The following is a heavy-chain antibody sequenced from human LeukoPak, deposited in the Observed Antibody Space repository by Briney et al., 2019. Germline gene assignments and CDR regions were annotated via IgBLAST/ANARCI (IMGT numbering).Heavy chain of an antibody. J-gene: IGHJ4*02. CDR2: ISYDGSNK. Sequence: PGGSLRLSCAASGFTFSSYGMHWVRQAPGEGLEWVAVISYDGSNKYYADSVKGRFTISRDNSKNTLYLQMNSLRAEDTAVYYCAKDRYSSGLYFDYWGQGTLVTVSS. CDR1: GFTFSSYG. V-gene: IGHV3-30*18. D-gene: IGHD6-19*01. CDR3: AKDRYSSGLYFDY.